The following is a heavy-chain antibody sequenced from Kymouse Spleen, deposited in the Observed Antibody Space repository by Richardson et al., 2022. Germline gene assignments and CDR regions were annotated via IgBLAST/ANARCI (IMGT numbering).Heavy chain of an antibody. V-gene: IGHV3-9*01. Sequence: EVQLVESGGGLVQPGRSLRLSCAASGFTFDDYAMHWVRQAPGKGLEWVSGISWNSGSIGYADSVKGRFTISRDNAKNSLYLQMNSLRAEDTALYYCAKDNLRFLEWLSQLVRPLGPGNPGHRLL. CDR3: AKDNLRFLEWLSQLVRP. CDR1: GFTFDDYA. CDR2: ISWNSGSI. J-gene: IGHJ5*02. D-gene: IGHD3-3*01.